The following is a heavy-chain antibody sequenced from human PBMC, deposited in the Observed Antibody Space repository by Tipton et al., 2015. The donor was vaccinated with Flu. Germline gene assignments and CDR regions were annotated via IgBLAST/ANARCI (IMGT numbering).Heavy chain of an antibody. CDR3: ARGGRYYDFWSGYWEWLFDY. Sequence: TLSLTCTVSGGSISSSSYYWGWIRQPPGKGLEWIGSIYYSGSTYYNPSLKSRVTISVDTSKNQFSLKLSSVTAADTAVCYCARGGRYYDFWSGYWEWLFDYWGQGTLVTVSS. D-gene: IGHD3-3*01. CDR1: GGSISSSSYY. J-gene: IGHJ4*02. V-gene: IGHV4-39*01. CDR2: IYYSGST.